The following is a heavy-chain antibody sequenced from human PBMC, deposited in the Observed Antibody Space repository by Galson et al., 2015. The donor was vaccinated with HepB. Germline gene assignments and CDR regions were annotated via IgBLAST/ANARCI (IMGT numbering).Heavy chain of an antibody. Sequence: SETLSLTCTVSGGSSSDNYWSWIRQPAGKGLEWIGRIYPSGSTYYNPSLMSRVTMSADTSKNQLSLNLNAVTAADTAVYYCAIDPPYSFGWYIDCWGQGTLVTVSS. CDR3: AIDPPYSFGWYIDC. CDR1: GGSSSDNY. V-gene: IGHV4-4*07. J-gene: IGHJ4*02. D-gene: IGHD6-19*01. CDR2: IYPSGST.